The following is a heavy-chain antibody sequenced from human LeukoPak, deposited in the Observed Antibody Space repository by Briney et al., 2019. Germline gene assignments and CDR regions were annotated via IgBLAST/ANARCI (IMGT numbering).Heavy chain of an antibody. J-gene: IGHJ3*02. D-gene: IGHD3-16*02. V-gene: IGHV4-4*07. CDR2: IYGSGST. CDR1: GGSISSYY. Sequence: PSETLSLTCTVSGGSISSYYWSWIRQSAGKGLKWIGRIYGSGSTNYNPSLKSRVTMSVDTSKNQFSLKLSSVSAADTAVYYCARAKDNYRGNDAFDIWSQGTMVTVSS. CDR3: ARAKDNYRGNDAFDI.